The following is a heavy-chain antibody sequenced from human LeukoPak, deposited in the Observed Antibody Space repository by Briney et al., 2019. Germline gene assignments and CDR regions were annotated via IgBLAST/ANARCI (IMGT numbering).Heavy chain of an antibody. CDR2: IHYSVTS. CDR1: VGSLSSGVYF. D-gene: IGHD3-10*01. J-gene: IGHJ4*02. CDR3: AREKPSQGSFDL. V-gene: IGHV4-31*03. Sequence: PSQTLSLTCTVSVGSLSSGVYFCTCIRQHPGKCLECIRYIHYSVTSDYNPSLKARVTISEDTSKTQFSLRLTSLTAADTAVYYCAREKPSQGSFDLWGQGTLVTVSS.